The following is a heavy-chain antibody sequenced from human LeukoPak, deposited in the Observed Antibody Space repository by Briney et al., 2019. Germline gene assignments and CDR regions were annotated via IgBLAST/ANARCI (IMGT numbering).Heavy chain of an antibody. V-gene: IGHV5-51*01. J-gene: IGHJ4*02. CDR3: ARQDAVAGTGFDY. Sequence: GESLKISCKGSGYNFTSYWIGWVRQMPGKGLEWMGIIYPGDSDARYSPSFQGQVTISADKSISTAYLQWSSLKASDTAMYYCARQDAVAGTGFDYWGQGTLVTVSS. CDR2: IYPGDSDA. D-gene: IGHD6-19*01. CDR1: GYNFTSYW.